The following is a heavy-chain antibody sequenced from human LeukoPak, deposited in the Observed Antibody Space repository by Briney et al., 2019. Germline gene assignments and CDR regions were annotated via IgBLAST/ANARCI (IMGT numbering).Heavy chain of an antibody. J-gene: IGHJ3*02. CDR1: GGSFSGYY. CDR2: INHRGST. V-gene: IGHV4-34*01. Sequence: PSETLSLTCAVYGGSFSGYYWSWIRQPPGKGLEWIGEINHRGSTNYNPSLKSRVTISVDTSKNQFSLKLSSVTAADTAVYYCASRVSRQQLVLRAFDIWGQGTMVTVSS. D-gene: IGHD6-13*01. CDR3: ASRVSRQQLVLRAFDI.